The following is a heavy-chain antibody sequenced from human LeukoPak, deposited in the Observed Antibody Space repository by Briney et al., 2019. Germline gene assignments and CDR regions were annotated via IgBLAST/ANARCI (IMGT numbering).Heavy chain of an antibody. D-gene: IGHD4-23*01. Sequence: GGSLRLSCAASGFTFSSNWMSWVRQAPGKGLEWVANIKEDGSEKYYVDSVKGRFTISRDNARSSLYLEMNSLKAEDTAVYYCARGGSNYGGTEGWFDPWGQGTLVTVSS. CDR2: IKEDGSEK. V-gene: IGHV3-7*01. CDR1: GFTFSSNW. J-gene: IGHJ5*02. CDR3: ARGGSNYGGTEGWFDP.